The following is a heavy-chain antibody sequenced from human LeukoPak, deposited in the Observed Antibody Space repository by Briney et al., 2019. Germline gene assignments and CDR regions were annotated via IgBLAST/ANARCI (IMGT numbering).Heavy chain of an antibody. D-gene: IGHD6-13*01. J-gene: IGHJ2*01. V-gene: IGHV1-69*13. CDR3: AKDRPPNIIAAAGHRVRTWWYFDL. CDR2: IIPIFGTA. Sequence: SVRVSCKASGGTFSSYAISWVGQAPGQGREWMGGIIPIFGTANYAQKFQGRVTITADESTSTAYMELSSLRAEDTAVYYCAKDRPPNIIAAAGHRVRTWWYFDLWGRGTLVAVSS. CDR1: GGTFSSYA.